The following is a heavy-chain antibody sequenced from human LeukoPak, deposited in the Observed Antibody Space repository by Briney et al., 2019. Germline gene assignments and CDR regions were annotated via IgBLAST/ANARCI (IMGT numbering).Heavy chain of an antibody. Sequence: SETLSLTCTVSGGSISSGSYYWSWIRQPAGKGLEWIGRIYTSGSTNYNPSLKSRVTISVDTSKNQFSLKLSSVTAADTAVYYCARVLSPSSSSYYYYYMDVWGKGTTVTVSS. D-gene: IGHD6-6*01. CDR1: GGSISSGSYY. CDR2: IYTSGST. CDR3: ARVLSPSSSSYYYYYMDV. J-gene: IGHJ6*03. V-gene: IGHV4-61*02.